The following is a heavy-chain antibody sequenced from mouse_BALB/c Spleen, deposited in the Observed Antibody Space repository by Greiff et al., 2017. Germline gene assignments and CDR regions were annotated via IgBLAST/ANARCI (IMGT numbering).Heavy chain of an antibody. J-gene: IGHJ1*01. CDR2: INSNGGST. CDR1: GFTFSSYG. V-gene: IGHV5-6-3*01. D-gene: IGHD1-1*01. Sequence: EVHLVESGGGLVQPGGSLKLSCAASGFTFSSYGMSWVRQTPDKRLELVATINSNGGSTYYPDSVKGRFTISRDNAKNTLYLQMSSLKSEDTAMYYCARGGNYWYFDVWGAGTTVTVSS. CDR3: ARGGNYWYFDV.